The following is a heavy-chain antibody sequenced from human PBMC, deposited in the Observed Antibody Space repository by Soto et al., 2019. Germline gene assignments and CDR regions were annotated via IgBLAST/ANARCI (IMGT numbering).Heavy chain of an antibody. CDR2: ISGSGGST. V-gene: IGHV3-23*01. D-gene: IGHD2-21*01. Sequence: GGSLRLSCAASGFSSSSFAMSWVRQGPGKGLEWVASISGSGGSTYYADSVKGRFTISRDNSKNTLYLQMNSLRAEDTAVYYCARTHPSLWLDYWGQGTLVTVSS. J-gene: IGHJ4*02. CDR1: GFSSSSFA. CDR3: ARTHPSLWLDY.